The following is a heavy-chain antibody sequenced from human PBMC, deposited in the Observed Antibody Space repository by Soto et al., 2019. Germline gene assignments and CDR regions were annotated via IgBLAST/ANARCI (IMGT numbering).Heavy chain of an antibody. Sequence: ASVKVSCTASGFTFTSSAMQWVRQARGQRLEWIGWIVVGSGNTNYAQKFQERVTITRDMSTSTAYMELSSLRSEDTAVYYCARASTLFGPVLSDWGQGSLVTVSS. CDR2: IVVGSGNT. CDR3: ARASTLFGPVLSD. J-gene: IGHJ4*02. V-gene: IGHV1-58*02. D-gene: IGHD3-3*01. CDR1: GFTFTSSA.